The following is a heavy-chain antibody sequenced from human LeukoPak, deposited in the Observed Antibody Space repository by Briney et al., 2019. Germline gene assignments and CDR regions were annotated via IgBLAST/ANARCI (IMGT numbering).Heavy chain of an antibody. J-gene: IGHJ5*02. Sequence: GRSLSLSCAASGFTFSSDSMSWVRQDPGRGLEWVSYSRSSSRTIYYADSGKGRLTLSRDNAKNSLYLQMNSLRAEDTAVYYCASLKGYCSSTSCYTYNWFDPWGQGTLVTVSS. D-gene: IGHD2-2*02. CDR1: GFTFSSDS. CDR3: ASLKGYCSSTSCYTYNWFDP. CDR2: SRSSSRTI. V-gene: IGHV3-48*01.